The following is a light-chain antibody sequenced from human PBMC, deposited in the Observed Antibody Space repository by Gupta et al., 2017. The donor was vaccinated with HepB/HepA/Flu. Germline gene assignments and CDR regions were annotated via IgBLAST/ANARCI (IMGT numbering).Light chain of an antibody. V-gene: IGLV2-8*01. CDR2: EVN. CDR1: SSDVGAYNR. Sequence: QSALTQPPSASGSPGQSVTISCTGSSSDVGAYNRVPWYQQHPGKAPKVMIFEVNKRPSGVPNRFSGSKSGNTASLTVSGLQAEDEADYYCSSYAGSNNVFFGGGTKLTVL. J-gene: IGLJ2*01. CDR3: SSYAGSNNVF.